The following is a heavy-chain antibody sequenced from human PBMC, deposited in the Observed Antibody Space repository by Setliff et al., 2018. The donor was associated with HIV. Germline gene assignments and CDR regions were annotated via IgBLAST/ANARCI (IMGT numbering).Heavy chain of an antibody. CDR3: TPTPPGSYMDV. CDR2: VKSKTDGGTT. CDR1: GFTFNNAW. V-gene: IGHV3-15*01. Sequence: GSLRLSCAASGFTFNNAWMSWVRQAPGKGLEWVGRVKSKTDGGTTDYAAPVKGRFTISRDDSKNTLYLQMNSLNTEDTGVYYCTPTPPGSYMDVWGRGTTVTVSS. J-gene: IGHJ6*03.